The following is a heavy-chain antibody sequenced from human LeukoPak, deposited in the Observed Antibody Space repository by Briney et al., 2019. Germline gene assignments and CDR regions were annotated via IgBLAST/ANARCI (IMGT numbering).Heavy chain of an antibody. J-gene: IGHJ6*03. CDR1: GGSISSYY. CDR3: ARVNNLDLYYYYYVDV. V-gene: IGHV4-4*07. Sequence: SETLSLTCTVSGGSISSYYWSWIRQPAGKGLEWIGRIYTSGSTNYNPSLKSRVTMSVDTSKNQFSLKLSSVTAADTAVYHCARVNNLDLYYYYYVDVWGKGTTVTVSS. D-gene: IGHD1/OR15-1a*01. CDR2: IYTSGST.